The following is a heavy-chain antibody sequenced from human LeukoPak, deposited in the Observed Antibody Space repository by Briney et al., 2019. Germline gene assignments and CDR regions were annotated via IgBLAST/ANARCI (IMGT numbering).Heavy chain of an antibody. Sequence: PSETLSLTCTVSGGSISSYYWSWIRQPPGKGLEWIGYIYYSGSTNYNPSLKSRVTISVDTSKNQFSLKLSPVTAADTAVYYCARGGGTIFGVVIIPVDWFDPWGQGTLVTVSS. CDR3: ARGGGTIFGVVIIPVDWFDP. D-gene: IGHD3-3*01. J-gene: IGHJ5*02. CDR2: IYYSGST. V-gene: IGHV4-59*01. CDR1: GGSISSYY.